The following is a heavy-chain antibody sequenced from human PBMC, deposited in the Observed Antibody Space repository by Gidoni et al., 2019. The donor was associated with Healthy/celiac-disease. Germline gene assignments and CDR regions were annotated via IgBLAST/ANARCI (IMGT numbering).Heavy chain of an antibody. CDR1: GFTFSSYG. D-gene: IGHD6-6*01. CDR2: IWYDGSNK. V-gene: IGHV3-33*01. CDR3: ARVSDSSSGAGMDV. Sequence: QVQLVESGGGVVQPGRSLRLSCAASGFTFSSYGMHWVRQAPGKGLEWVAVIWYDGSNKYYADSVKGRFTISRDNSKNTLYLQMNSLRAEDTAVYYCARVSDSSSGAGMDVWGQGTTVTVSS. J-gene: IGHJ6*02.